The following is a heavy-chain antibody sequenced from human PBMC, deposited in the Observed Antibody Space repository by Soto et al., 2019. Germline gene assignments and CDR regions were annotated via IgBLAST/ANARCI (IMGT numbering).Heavy chain of an antibody. D-gene: IGHD2-2*01. Sequence: SVKVSCKASGYTFTSYGISWVRQAPVQGLEWMGWISAYNGNTNYAQKLQGRVTMTTDTSTSTAYMELRSLRSDDTAVYYCARVYCSSTSYCYYYYGMDVWGQGTTVTVSS. CDR3: ARVYCSSTSYCYYYYGMDV. CDR1: GYTFTSYG. CDR2: ISAYNGNT. V-gene: IGHV1-18*04. J-gene: IGHJ6*02.